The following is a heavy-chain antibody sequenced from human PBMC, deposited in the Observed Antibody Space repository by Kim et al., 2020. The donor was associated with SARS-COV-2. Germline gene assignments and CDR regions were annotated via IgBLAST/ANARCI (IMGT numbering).Heavy chain of an antibody. CDR2: IYSGGST. J-gene: IGHJ6*03. CDR1: GFTVSSNY. Sequence: GGSLRLSCAASGFTVSSNYMSWVRQAPGKGLEWVSVIYSGGSTYYADSVKRRFTISRDNSKNTRDLQMNSLRAEDTAVYYCGREGFYCYYMDYWGNGTTVSVSS. V-gene: IGHV3-53*01. CDR3: GREGFYCYYMDY.